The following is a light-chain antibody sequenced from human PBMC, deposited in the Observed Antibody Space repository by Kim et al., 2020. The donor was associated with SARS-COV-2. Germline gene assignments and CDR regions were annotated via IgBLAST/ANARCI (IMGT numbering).Light chain of an antibody. V-gene: IGKV1-39*01. Sequence: ASVGDRVTSTCRASQSISNYVNWYQQKPGKAPNVLIYDASSLQGGVPSRFSGSGSGTDFTLTISSLQPEDFATYYCQQSYSIPLTFGGGTKVDIK. CDR2: DAS. CDR1: QSISNY. J-gene: IGKJ4*01. CDR3: QQSYSIPLT.